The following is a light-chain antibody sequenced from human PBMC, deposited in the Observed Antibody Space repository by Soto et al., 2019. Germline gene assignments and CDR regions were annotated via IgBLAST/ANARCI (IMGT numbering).Light chain of an antibody. CDR3: GLYTSTNSTLGVV. CDR2: DVS. V-gene: IGLV2-14*01. Sequence: QSALTQPASVSGSPGQSITISCSGTSSDVGGYNYVSWFQQHPGKAPKLMIFDVSSRPSGVFNRFSGSKSGNTASLTISGLQAEDEANYYCGLYTSTNSTLGVVFGGGAKLTVL. J-gene: IGLJ2*01. CDR1: SSDVGGYNY.